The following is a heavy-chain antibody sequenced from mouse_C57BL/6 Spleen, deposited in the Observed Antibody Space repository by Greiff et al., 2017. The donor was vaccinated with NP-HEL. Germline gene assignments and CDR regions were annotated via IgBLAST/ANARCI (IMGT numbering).Heavy chain of an antibody. V-gene: IGHV7-3*01. D-gene: IGHD2-1*01. CDR3: ARFYWASGAMDY. J-gene: IGHJ4*01. CDR2: IRNKANGYTT. CDR1: GFTFTDYY. Sequence: EVKLVESGGGLVQPGGSLSLSCAASGFTFTDYYMSWVRQPPGKALEWLGFIRNKANGYTTEYSASVKGRFTISRDNSQSILYLQMNALRAEDSATYYCARFYWASGAMDYWGQGTSVTVSS.